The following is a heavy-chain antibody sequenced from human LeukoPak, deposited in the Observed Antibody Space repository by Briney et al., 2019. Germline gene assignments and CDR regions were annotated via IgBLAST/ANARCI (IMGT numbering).Heavy chain of an antibody. V-gene: IGHV3-30-3*01. CDR1: GFTFSSYV. CDR3: AKARSSGPWGNYYYYYGMDV. D-gene: IGHD6-19*01. J-gene: IGHJ6*02. Sequence: GRSLRLSCAASGFTFSSYVMHWVRQAPGKGLEWVTLISSDGNDKYYADSVKGRFTISRDNSKNTLYLQMNSLRAEDTAVYYCAKARSSGPWGNYYYYYGMDVWGQGTTVTVSS. CDR2: ISSDGNDK.